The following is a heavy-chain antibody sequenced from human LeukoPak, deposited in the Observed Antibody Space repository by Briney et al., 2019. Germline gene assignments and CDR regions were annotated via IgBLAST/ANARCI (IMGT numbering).Heavy chain of an antibody. V-gene: IGHV3-66*01. CDR1: GFTVSSNY. CDR2: IYRGGSA. CDR3: ARGSLTGYGPLDF. D-gene: IGHD3-9*01. J-gene: IGHJ4*02. Sequence: PGGSLRLSCAASGFTVSSNYMSWVRLAPGMGLEWVSVIYRGGSANHADSVKGRFTISRDISKNTLYLQMNSLRAEDTAIYYCARGSLTGYGPLDFWGQGTLVTVSS.